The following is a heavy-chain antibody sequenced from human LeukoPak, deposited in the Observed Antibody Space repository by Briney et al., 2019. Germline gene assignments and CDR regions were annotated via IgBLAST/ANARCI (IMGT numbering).Heavy chain of an antibody. Sequence: KPSETLSLTCTVSGASISSGYYWDWIRQPPGKGLEWIGTLSHSGSSYYNPSLKSRVTILVDTSKNQFSLKLSSVTAADTAVFYCARGSNYHDAFDIWGQGTMVTVSS. J-gene: IGHJ3*02. V-gene: IGHV4-38-2*02. D-gene: IGHD4-11*01. CDR2: LSHSGSS. CDR1: GASISSGYY. CDR3: ARGSNYHDAFDI.